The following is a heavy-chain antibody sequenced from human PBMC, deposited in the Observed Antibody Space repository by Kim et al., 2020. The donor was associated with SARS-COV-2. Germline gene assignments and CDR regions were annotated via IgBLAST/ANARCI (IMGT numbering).Heavy chain of an antibody. CDR2: INPNSGGT. Sequence: ASVKVSCKASGYSFTAYYMHWVRQAPGQGLEWMGWINPNSGGTNLAQRFQGRVTTTRDTSIGTAFLELSRLRSDDTAVYYCARSSKWELPAFDFWGQGTMVTVSS. D-gene: IGHD1-26*01. CDR3: ARSSKWELPAFDF. V-gene: IGHV1-2*02. J-gene: IGHJ3*01. CDR1: GYSFTAYY.